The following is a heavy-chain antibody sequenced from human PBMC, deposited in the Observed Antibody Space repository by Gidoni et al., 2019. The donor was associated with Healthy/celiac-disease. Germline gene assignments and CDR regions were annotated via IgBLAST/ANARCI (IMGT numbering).Heavy chain of an antibody. CDR2: ISSSSSYI. J-gene: IGHJ6*02. CDR3: ARGPGYGAARLNYYGMDV. V-gene: IGHV3-21*01. Sequence: EVQLVESGGGLVKPGGSLRLSCAASGFTFSSYSMNWVRQAPGKGLEWVSSISSSSSYIYYADSVKGRFTISRDNAKNSLYLQMNSLRAEDTAVYYCARGPGYGAARLNYYGMDVWGQGTTVTVSS. D-gene: IGHD6-6*01. CDR1: GFTFSSYS.